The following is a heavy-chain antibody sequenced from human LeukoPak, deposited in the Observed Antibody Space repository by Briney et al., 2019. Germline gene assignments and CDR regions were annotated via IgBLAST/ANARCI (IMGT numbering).Heavy chain of an antibody. D-gene: IGHD6-19*01. CDR2: IGTAGDT. Sequence: GGSLRLSCATSGFTFSNFDLHWVRQATGEGLEWVSAIGTAGDTYYPDSVKGRFTISRDNAKNSFYLQMNNLRAEDTAVYYCAKEPASSGWFDPWGQGTLVAVSS. CDR3: AKEPASSGWFDP. CDR1: GFTFSNFD. V-gene: IGHV3-13*01. J-gene: IGHJ5*02.